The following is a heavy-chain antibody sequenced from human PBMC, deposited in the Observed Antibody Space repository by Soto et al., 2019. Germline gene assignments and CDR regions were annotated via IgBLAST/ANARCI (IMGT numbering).Heavy chain of an antibody. CDR2: ISGGGGST. CDR1: GFSFAGYA. J-gene: IGHJ4*02. V-gene: IGHV3-23*01. CDR3: AKTETFNGYYNAFDY. D-gene: IGHD3-9*01. Sequence: EVQLSESGGGLVQPGGSLRLSCAASGFSFAGYALTWVRLAPGKGLEWVASISGGGGSTYYADSVKGRFSFSRDNSNRMVYLQMGSLTAGDTAVYYCAKTETFNGYYNAFDYWGQGTRVTVSS.